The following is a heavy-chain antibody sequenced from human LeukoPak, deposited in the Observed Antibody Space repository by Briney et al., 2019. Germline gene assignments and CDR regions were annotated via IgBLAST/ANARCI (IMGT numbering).Heavy chain of an antibody. CDR1: GFTFSSYA. D-gene: IGHD6-19*01. Sequence: GGSLRLSCAASGFTFSSYAMHWVRQAPGKGLEWVAVISYDGSNKYYADSVKGRFTISRDNSKNTLYLQMNSLRAEDTAVYYCASSIAVASLDYWGQGTLVTVSS. V-gene: IGHV3-30-3*01. CDR3: ASSIAVASLDY. CDR2: ISYDGSNK. J-gene: IGHJ4*02.